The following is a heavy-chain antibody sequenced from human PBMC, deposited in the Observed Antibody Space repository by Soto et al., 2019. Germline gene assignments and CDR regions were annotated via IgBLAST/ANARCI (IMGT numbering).Heavy chain of an antibody. CDR1: GDSISSGVYF. CDR2: ISYTGST. CDR3: AKYYGNNAGNWFDP. J-gene: IGHJ5*02. D-gene: IGHD3-3*01. Sequence: SETLSLTCTVSGDSISSGVYFWSWIRQHPGQGLEWIGYISYTGSTYYNPSLKSRVTMSVDPSKNQFSLKLSSVTAADTAVYYCAKYYGNNAGNWFDPWGQGTLVTVSS. V-gene: IGHV4-31*03.